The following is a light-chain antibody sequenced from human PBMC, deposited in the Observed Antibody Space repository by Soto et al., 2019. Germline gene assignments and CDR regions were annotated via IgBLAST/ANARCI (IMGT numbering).Light chain of an antibody. CDR2: LNSDGSH. CDR3: QTWSTGIRV. Sequence: QPVLTQSPSASASLGASVKLTCTLSSGHSSYAIAWHQQQPEKGPRYLIKLNSDGSHSKGDGIPDRFSGSSSGTERYLTISSLQSEDEADYYCQTWSTGIRVFGGGTKLTVL. V-gene: IGLV4-69*01. CDR1: SGHSSYA. J-gene: IGLJ3*02.